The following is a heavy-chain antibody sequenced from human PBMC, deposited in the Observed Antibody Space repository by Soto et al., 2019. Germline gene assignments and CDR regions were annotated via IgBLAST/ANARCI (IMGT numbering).Heavy chain of an antibody. CDR1: GGSISSYY. Sequence: QVQLQESGPGLVKPSETLSLTCTVSGGSISSYYWSWIRQPPGKGLEWIGYIYYSGSTNYNPSLKSRVTISVDTSKNQFSLKLSSVTAADTAVYYCARSDYYDSSGYPYYFDYWGQGTLVTVSS. J-gene: IGHJ4*02. CDR2: IYYSGST. V-gene: IGHV4-59*01. CDR3: ARSDYYDSSGYPYYFDY. D-gene: IGHD3-22*01.